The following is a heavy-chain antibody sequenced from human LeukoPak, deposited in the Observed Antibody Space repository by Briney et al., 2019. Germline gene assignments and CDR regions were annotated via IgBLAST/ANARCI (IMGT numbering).Heavy chain of an antibody. CDR3: ARDRGSGWYGGWFDY. V-gene: IGHV3-23*01. CDR2: ISAIDGTT. Sequence: PGGSLRLSCAASGFTFSSYAMSWVRQAPGKGLEWVSAISAIDGTTSYADSVKGRFTISRDNSKNTLYLQMNSLRAEDTAVYYCARDRGSGWYGGWFDYWGQGTLVTVSS. J-gene: IGHJ4*02. D-gene: IGHD6-19*01. CDR1: GFTFSSYA.